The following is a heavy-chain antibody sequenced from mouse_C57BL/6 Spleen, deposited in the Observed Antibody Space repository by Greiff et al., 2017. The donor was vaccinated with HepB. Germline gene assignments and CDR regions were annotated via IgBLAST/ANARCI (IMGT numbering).Heavy chain of an antibody. D-gene: IGHD3-2*02. J-gene: IGHJ4*01. CDR3: GRSGGRGGYAMEY. Sequence: QVQLKESGAELAKPGASVKLSCKASGYTFTSYWMHWVKQRPGQGLEWIGYINPSSGYTKYNQKFKDKATLTADKSSSTAYMQLSSLTYEDSEVYYCGRSGGRGGYAMEYWGQGTSVTVSS. V-gene: IGHV1-7*01. CDR1: GYTFTSYW. CDR2: INPSSGYT.